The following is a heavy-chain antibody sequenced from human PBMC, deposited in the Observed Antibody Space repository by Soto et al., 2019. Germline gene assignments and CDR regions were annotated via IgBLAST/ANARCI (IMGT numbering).Heavy chain of an antibody. CDR2: INENGST. CDR1: GQSFSGHS. Sequence: QVQLQQWGAGLVKPSETLSLSCAVYGQSFSGHSWAWIRQPPGKGLEWIGEINENGSTYYNPSLKSRVTISTDTSKNQFSLKLSSVSAADTAAYFCARGSGIVALPGELEDVNYDYWGQGTLVNVSS. J-gene: IGHJ4*02. CDR3: ARGSGIVALPGELEDVNYDY. D-gene: IGHD1-1*01. V-gene: IGHV4-34*01.